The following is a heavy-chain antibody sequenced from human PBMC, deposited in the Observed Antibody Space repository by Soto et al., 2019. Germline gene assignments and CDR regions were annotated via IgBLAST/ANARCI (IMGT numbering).Heavy chain of an antibody. CDR2: INTDGSST. CDR3: ARAPYYYDSSGYWAY. Sequence: PGGSLRLSCAASGFTFSSYWMHWVRQAPGKGLVWVSRINTDGSSTSYADSVKGRFTISRDNAKNSLYLQMNSLRAEDTAVYYCARAPYYYDSSGYWAYWGQGTLVTVSS. V-gene: IGHV3-74*01. D-gene: IGHD3-22*01. J-gene: IGHJ4*02. CDR1: GFTFSSYW.